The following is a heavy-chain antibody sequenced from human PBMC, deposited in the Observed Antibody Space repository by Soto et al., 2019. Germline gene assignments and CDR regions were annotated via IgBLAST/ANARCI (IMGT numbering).Heavy chain of an antibody. Sequence: SPTLSLTCAISGDSVSSNSAAWNWIRQSPSRGLEWLGRTYYRSKWYNDYAVSVKSRITINPDTSKNQFSLQLNSVTPEDTAVYYCARMPSLDWLGKDAFDIWGQGTMVTVSS. J-gene: IGHJ3*02. CDR2: TYYRSKWYN. V-gene: IGHV6-1*01. D-gene: IGHD3-3*01. CDR1: GDSVSSNSAA. CDR3: ARMPSLDWLGKDAFDI.